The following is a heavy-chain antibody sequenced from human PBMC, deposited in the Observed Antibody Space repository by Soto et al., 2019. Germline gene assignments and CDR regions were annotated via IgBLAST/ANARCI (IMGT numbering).Heavy chain of an antibody. D-gene: IGHD2-2*02. V-gene: IGHV3-7*01. CDR1: GFTFSSYW. J-gene: IGHJ6*03. CDR3: ARDRYCSSTSCYNYYYYYMDV. CDR2: IKQDGSEK. Sequence: GGSLRLSCAASGFTFSSYWMSWVRQAPGKGLEWVANIKQDGSEKYYVDSVKGRFTISRDNAKNSLYLQMNSLRAEDTAVYYCARDRYCSSTSCYNYYYYYMDVWGKGTTVTVSS.